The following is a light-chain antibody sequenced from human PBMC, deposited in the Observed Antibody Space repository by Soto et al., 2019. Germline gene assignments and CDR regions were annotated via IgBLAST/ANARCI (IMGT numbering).Light chain of an antibody. CDR2: GAS. CDR1: QGINHY. Sequence: PSFLSASVGDRVTITCRASQGINHYVAWYQQKPGKAPKCLIYGASALQSGVPSRFSGSGSWAEFTLSISSLQPEDFATYYCQHVYSYPLTFGGGTKVDIK. J-gene: IGKJ4*01. V-gene: IGKV1-9*01. CDR3: QHVYSYPLT.